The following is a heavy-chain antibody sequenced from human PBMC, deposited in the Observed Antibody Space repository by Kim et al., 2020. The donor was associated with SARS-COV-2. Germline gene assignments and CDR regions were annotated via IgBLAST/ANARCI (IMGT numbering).Heavy chain of an antibody. CDR3: AREIDKTGGFDI. D-gene: IGHD1-26*01. J-gene: IGHJ3*02. Sequence: KYYVDSVNGRFTIARDNAKNSVDMQMNSLRAEDTAVYYCAREIDKTGGFDIWGQGTMVTVSS. V-gene: IGHV3-7*01. CDR2: K.